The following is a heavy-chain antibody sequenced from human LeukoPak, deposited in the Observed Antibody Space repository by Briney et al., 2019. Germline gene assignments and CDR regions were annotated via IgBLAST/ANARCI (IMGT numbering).Heavy chain of an antibody. D-gene: IGHD1-26*01. CDR3: ARDKQVGATYFDY. V-gene: IGHV3-7*01. Sequence: GGSLRLSCAASGFTFSTYSMNWVRQAPGKGLEWVANIKQDGREIYYVDSVKGRFTISRDNAKNSLYLQMNSLRAEDTAVYYCARDKQVGATYFDYWGQGTLVTVSS. J-gene: IGHJ4*02. CDR1: GFTFSTYS. CDR2: IKQDGREI.